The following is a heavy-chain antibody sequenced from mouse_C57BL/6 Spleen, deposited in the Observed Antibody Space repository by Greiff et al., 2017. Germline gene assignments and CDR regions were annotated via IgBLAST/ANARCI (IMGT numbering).Heavy chain of an antibody. CDR3: ALITTVVRYFDV. Sequence: QVQLQQPGAELVRPGSSVKLSCKASGYTFTSYWMDWVKQRPGQGLEWIGNIYPSDSETHYNPKFKDKDTLTVDKSSSTAYMQLSSLTSEDSAVYYCALITTVVRYFDVWGTGTTVTVSS. D-gene: IGHD1-1*01. V-gene: IGHV1-61*01. J-gene: IGHJ1*03. CDR1: GYTFTSYW. CDR2: IYPSDSET.